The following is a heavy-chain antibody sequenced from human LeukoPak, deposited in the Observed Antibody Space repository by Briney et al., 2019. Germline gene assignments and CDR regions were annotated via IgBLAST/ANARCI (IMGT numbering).Heavy chain of an antibody. V-gene: IGHV3-30*18. CDR1: GFTFSSYG. D-gene: IGHD3-10*01. CDR3: AKEEGGGEGFDY. J-gene: IGHJ4*02. CDR2: ISYDGSNK. Sequence: GGSLRLSCAASGFTFSSYGMHWVRQAPGKGLEWVAVISYDGSNKYYADSVKGRFTISRDNSKNTLYLQMNSLRAEDTAVYYCAKEEGGGEGFDYWGQGTLVTVSS.